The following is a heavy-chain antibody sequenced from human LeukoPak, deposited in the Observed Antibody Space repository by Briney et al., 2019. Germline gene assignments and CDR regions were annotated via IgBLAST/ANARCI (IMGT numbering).Heavy chain of an antibody. CDR2: IRNDGSNT. D-gene: IGHD3/OR15-3a*01. CDR1: GFSFSNSW. J-gene: IGHJ4*02. Sequence: PGGSLRLSCAASGFSFSNSWMHWVRQAPGKGLVWVARIRNDGSNTYYADSVKGRFTISRDNAKNTLYLQMNSLRAEDTALYYCASEPYLSQCWTGYPHSWGERTLVPVSS. CDR3: ASEPYLSQCWTGYPHS. V-gene: IGHV3-74*01.